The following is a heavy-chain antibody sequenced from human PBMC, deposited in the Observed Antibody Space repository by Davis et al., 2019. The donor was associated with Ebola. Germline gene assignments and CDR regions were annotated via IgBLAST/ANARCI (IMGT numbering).Heavy chain of an antibody. Sequence: GESLKISCAGSGFMFSSHAMSWVRQTPGKGLEWVSSIASTTTNYIHYAESVKGRFTISTDTAKNSVFLHMNSLRAEDTAVYYCARGSDRWELFSYWGPGTLVTVSS. V-gene: IGHV3-21*01. J-gene: IGHJ4*02. CDR1: GFMFSSHA. CDR2: IASTTTNYI. CDR3: ARGSDRWELFSY. D-gene: IGHD1-26*01.